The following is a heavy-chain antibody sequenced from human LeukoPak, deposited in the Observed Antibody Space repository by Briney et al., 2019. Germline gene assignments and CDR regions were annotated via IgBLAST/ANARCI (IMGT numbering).Heavy chain of an antibody. CDR3: GRGSRFMDD. Sequence: ASVTVSCKASGYTFTSSYIHWVRQAPGQGLEWMGIINPSGGRTTYAQKFQGRVTMTSDTSTSTVYMELSSLTSEDSGGYDCGRGSRFMDDWGKGPPVTVSS. V-gene: IGHV1-46*03. CDR1: GYTFTSSY. CDR2: INPSGGRT. J-gene: IGHJ6*03.